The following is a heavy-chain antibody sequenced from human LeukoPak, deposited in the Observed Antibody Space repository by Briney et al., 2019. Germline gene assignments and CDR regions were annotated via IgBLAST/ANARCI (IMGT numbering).Heavy chain of an antibody. J-gene: IGHJ4*02. CDR2: INPRSGDT. Sequence: ASVKVSCKASGYTFTGYYMHWVRQAPGQGLEWMGWINPRSGDTKYAQIFQGRVTVTRDTSISTAYMELTRLRSDDTAVYFCASYASGYNWLRVWGQGTLVTVSS. D-gene: IGHD1-1*01. V-gene: IGHV1-2*02. CDR1: GYTFTGYY. CDR3: ASYASGYNWLRV.